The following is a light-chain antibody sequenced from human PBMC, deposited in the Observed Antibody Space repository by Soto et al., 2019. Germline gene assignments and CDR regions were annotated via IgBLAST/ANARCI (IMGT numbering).Light chain of an antibody. J-gene: IGLJ3*02. CDR3: GTWDSSLTAWV. V-gene: IGLV1-51*01. CDR1: SSNIGKNY. Sequence: QSVLTQPPSVSAAPGQKVTISCSGSSSNIGKNYVSWYQQLPGTAPKVLIYDNNKRPSGIPDRFSGSKSGTSATLGITGLXXXXXXXYYCGTWDSSLTAWVFGGGTQLTV. CDR2: DNN.